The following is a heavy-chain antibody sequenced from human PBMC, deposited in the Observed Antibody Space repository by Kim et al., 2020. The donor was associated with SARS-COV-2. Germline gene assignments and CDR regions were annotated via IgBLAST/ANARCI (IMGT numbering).Heavy chain of an antibody. Sequence: SVKVSCKASGDTFSSYAISWVRQAPGQGLEWMGGIIPIFGTANYAQKFQGRVTITADESTSTAYMELSSLRSEDTAVYYCARDDYGSVVAGYYGMDVWGQGTTVTVSS. CDR3: ARDDYGSVVAGYYGMDV. D-gene: IGHD3-10*01. J-gene: IGHJ6*02. CDR1: GDTFSSYA. V-gene: IGHV1-69*13. CDR2: IIPIFGTA.